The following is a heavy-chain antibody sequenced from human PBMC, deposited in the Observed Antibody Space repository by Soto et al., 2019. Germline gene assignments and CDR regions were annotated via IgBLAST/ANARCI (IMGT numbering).Heavy chain of an antibody. CDR1: GFTFSSYG. CDR3: ARDAPDGYGDY. V-gene: IGHV3-33*01. Sequence: QVQLVESGGGVVQPGRSLRLSWAASGFTFSSYGMHWVRQAPGKGLEWVAVIWYDGSNKYYADSVKGRFTISRDNSKNTLYLQMNSLRAEDTAVYYCARDAPDGYGDYWGQGTLVTVSS. D-gene: IGHD5-18*01. J-gene: IGHJ4*02. CDR2: IWYDGSNK.